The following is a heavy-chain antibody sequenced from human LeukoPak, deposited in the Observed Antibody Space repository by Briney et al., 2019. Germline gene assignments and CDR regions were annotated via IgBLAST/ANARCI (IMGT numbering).Heavy chain of an antibody. CDR3: ARFNPYYYDSSGYQNTGPEFDY. Sequence: SETLSLTCTVSGGSISSYYWSWIRQPPGKGLEWIGYIYYSGSTNYNPSLKSRVTISVDTSKNQFSLKLSSVTAADTAVYYCARFNPYYYDSSGYQNTGPEFDYWGQGTLVTVSS. V-gene: IGHV4-59*08. J-gene: IGHJ4*02. CDR2: IYYSGST. D-gene: IGHD3-22*01. CDR1: GGSISSYY.